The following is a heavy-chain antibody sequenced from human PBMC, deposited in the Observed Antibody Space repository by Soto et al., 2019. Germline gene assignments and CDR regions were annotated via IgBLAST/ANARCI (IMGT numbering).Heavy chain of an antibody. D-gene: IGHD3-22*01. J-gene: IGHJ5*02. V-gene: IGHV4-59*01. Sequence: SETLSLTCTVSGGSISSYYWSWIRQPPGKGLEWIGYIYYSGSTNYNPSLKSRVTISVDTSKNQFSLKLSSVTAADTAVYYCARGRITMTINWFDPWGQGTLVTASS. CDR1: GGSISSYY. CDR2: IYYSGST. CDR3: ARGRITMTINWFDP.